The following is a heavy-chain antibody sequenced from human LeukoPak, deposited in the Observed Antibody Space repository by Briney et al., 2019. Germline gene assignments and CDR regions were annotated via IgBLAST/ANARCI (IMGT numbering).Heavy chain of an antibody. V-gene: IGHV4-39*01. Sequence: PSETLSLTCTVSGGSISSSSYYWGWIRQPPGKGLEWIGSIYYSGRTYYNPSLKSRVTISVDTSKNQFSLKLSSVTAADTAVFYCARVGIGYSSGWYRVFWGQGTLVTVSS. D-gene: IGHD6-19*01. J-gene: IGHJ4*02. CDR3: ARVGIGYSSGWYRVF. CDR2: IYYSGRT. CDR1: GGSISSSSYY.